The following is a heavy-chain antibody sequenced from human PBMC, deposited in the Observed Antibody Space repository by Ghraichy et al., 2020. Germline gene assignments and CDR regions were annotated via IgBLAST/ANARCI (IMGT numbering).Heavy chain of an antibody. D-gene: IGHD7-27*01. CDR3: ATGARQYYDR. CDR1: GFTFSNYW. CDR2: ITSDGSNT. J-gene: IGHJ2*01. Sequence: LSLTCVASGFTFSNYWMHWVRQAPGKGLVWVSRITSDGSNTLYADSVKGRFTISRDNTKNTVYLQMNSLGAEDTAVYYCATGARQYYDRWGRGTLVTVSS. V-gene: IGHV3-74*03.